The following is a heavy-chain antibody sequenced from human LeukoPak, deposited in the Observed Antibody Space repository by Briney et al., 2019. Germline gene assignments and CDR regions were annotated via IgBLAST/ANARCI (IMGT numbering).Heavy chain of an antibody. J-gene: IGHJ4*02. V-gene: IGHV3-7*01. CDR3: ARDRQIAY. Sequence: GGSLRLSCAASRFTFSNYWLTWVRQAPGQGLEWVANIKQDGSEKHYVDSVKGRFTISRDNAKNSLYLQMNSLRAEDTAVYYCARDRQIAYWGQGTLVSVSS. CDR2: IKQDGSEK. CDR1: RFTFSNYW.